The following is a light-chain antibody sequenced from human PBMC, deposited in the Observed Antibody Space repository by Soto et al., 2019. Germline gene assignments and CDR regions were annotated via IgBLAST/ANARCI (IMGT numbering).Light chain of an antibody. Sequence: EIVVTQTLGTLSVSPGERATLSFRVSQSVGSNLAWYQQKPGQAPRLLIYGASIRATGIPVRFTGSGSGTEFTLIISSLQSEDFAVYYCQHYNNWPPWTFGQGTKVDIK. CDR1: QSVGSN. J-gene: IGKJ1*01. CDR3: QHYNNWPPWT. CDR2: GAS. V-gene: IGKV3-15*01.